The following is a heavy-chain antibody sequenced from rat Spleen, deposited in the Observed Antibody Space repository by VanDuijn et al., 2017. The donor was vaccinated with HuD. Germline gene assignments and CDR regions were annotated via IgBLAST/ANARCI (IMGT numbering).Heavy chain of an antibody. CDR1: GFTYSNYV. D-gene: IGHD1-1*01. Sequence: EVQLVESGGGLVQPGGSLKLSCAASGFTYSNYVMARVRQAPTKGLEWVASIGAGGCNTYYRDSVKGRFTVSRDNAKNTLYLQMDSLRSEDTATYYCAKDRGSYYSGGFDYWGQGTLVTVSS. CDR2: IGAGGCNT. CDR3: AKDRGSYYSGGFDY. V-gene: IGHV5S13*01. J-gene: IGHJ3*01.